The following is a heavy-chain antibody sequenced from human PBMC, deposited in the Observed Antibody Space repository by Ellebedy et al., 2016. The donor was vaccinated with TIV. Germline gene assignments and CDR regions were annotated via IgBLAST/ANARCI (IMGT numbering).Heavy chain of an antibody. D-gene: IGHD4-23*01. J-gene: IGHJ3*01. V-gene: IGHV3-66*01. CDR2: IYSGGTT. Sequence: GESLKISCEVSGLTVSNNYMTWVRQAPGKGLEWVSVIYSGGTTYYADSVRGRFTISRDSSKNTLYLQMNSLRAEDTAVYYCARDPVGVGPAFDVWGQGTMVTVSS. CDR1: GLTVSNNY. CDR3: ARDPVGVGPAFDV.